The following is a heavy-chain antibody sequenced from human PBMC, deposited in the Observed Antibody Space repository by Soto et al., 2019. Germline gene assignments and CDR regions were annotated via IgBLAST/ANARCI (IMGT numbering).Heavy chain of an antibody. CDR2: ISSSSSYL. CDR1: GFTFSSYS. Sequence: EVQLVESGGGLVKPGGSLRLSCAASGFTFSSYSMNWVRQAPGTGLEWVSSISSSSSYLYYADSVKGRFTISRDNAKNSLYLQMNSLRAEDTAVYYCARGSVSLHYGMDVWGQGTTVTVSS. J-gene: IGHJ6*02. V-gene: IGHV3-21*01. CDR3: ARGSVSLHYGMDV.